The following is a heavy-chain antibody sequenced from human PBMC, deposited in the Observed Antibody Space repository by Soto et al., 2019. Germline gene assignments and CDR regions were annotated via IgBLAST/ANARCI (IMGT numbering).Heavy chain of an antibody. Sequence: VAVLSYDGNNIHYADSVKGRFTVSRDNSKNTLFLQMNSLRPEDTALYYCARGPIGDAAMVTNYFDYWGQGTLVTVSS. V-gene: IGHV3-30*03. CDR2: LSYDGNNI. J-gene: IGHJ4*02. D-gene: IGHD5-18*01. CDR3: ARGPIGDAAMVTNYFDY.